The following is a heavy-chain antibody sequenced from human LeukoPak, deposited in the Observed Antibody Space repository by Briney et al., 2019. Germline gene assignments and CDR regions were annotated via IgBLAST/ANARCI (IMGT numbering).Heavy chain of an antibody. CDR3: AKDPVLLWFGGPNWFDP. D-gene: IGHD3-10*01. J-gene: IGHJ5*02. CDR2: ISSSGSTI. CDR1: GFTFSSYE. Sequence: GGSLRLSCAASGFTFSSYEMNWVRQAPGKGLEWVSYISSSGSTIYYADSVKGRFTISRDNSKNTLYLQMNSLRAEDTAVYYCAKDPVLLWFGGPNWFDPWGQGALVTVSS. V-gene: IGHV3-48*03.